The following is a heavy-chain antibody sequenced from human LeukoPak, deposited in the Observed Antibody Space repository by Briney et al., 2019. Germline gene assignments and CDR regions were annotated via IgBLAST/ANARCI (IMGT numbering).Heavy chain of an antibody. J-gene: IGHJ4*02. Sequence: GGSLRLSCAASGFTFSTYAMTWVRQAPGKGLEWVSLISGTGGSTYYADSVKGRFTISRDNSKNTLYLQMNSLRAEDTAVYYCAVGGNPGALDYWGQGTLVTVSS. CDR1: GFTFSTYA. D-gene: IGHD4-23*01. V-gene: IGHV3-23*01. CDR2: ISGTGGST. CDR3: AVGGNPGALDY.